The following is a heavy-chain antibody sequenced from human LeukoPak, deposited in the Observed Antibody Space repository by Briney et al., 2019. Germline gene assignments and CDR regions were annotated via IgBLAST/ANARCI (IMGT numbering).Heavy chain of an antibody. D-gene: IGHD3-10*01. CDR1: GFTFTSSA. CDR2: IVVGSGNT. J-gene: IGHJ4*02. V-gene: IGHV1-58*02. Sequence: SVKVSCKASGFTFTSSAMQWVRQARGQRLEWIGWIVVGSGNTNYAQKFQERVTITRDMSTSTAYMELGSLRSEDTAVYYCAATYGSGSYTFDCWGQGTLVTVSS. CDR3: AATYGSGSYTFDC.